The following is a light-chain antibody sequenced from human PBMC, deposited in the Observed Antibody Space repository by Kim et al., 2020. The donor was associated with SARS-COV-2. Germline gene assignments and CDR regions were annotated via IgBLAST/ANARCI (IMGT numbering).Light chain of an antibody. V-gene: IGLV1-40*01. CDR2: GNS. CDR3: QSYDSSLSGVV. CDR1: ISSIGAGDD. J-gene: IGLJ2*01. Sequence: VTVSCTGSISSIGAGDDVHWSQRLPGTAPKLLIYGNSNRPSGVPDRFSGSKSGTSASLAITGLQAEDEADYYCQSYDSSLSGVVFGGGTQLTVL.